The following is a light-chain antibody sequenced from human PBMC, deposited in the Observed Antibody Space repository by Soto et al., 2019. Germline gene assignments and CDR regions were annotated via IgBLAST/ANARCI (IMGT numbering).Light chain of an antibody. Sequence: QLTQSPSILSGSVVDRVTITCRASQTISSWLAWYQQKPGKAPKLLIYKASTLKSGVPSRFSGSGSGTEFTLTISSLQPDDFAAYYCQHYNSYSEAFGQGTKVDI. CDR3: QHYNSYSEA. CDR2: KAS. J-gene: IGKJ1*01. V-gene: IGKV1-5*03. CDR1: QTISSW.